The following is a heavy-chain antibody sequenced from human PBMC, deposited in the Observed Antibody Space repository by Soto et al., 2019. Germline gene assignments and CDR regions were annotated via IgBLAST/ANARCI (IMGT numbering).Heavy chain of an antibody. D-gene: IGHD4-17*01. Sequence: EVQLVESGGGLVQPGGSLRLSCAASGFTFSSYDMHWVRQATGKGLEWVSAIGTAGDTYCPGSVKGRFTISRENAKNSLYLQMNSLRAVDKAVYYGASAISTVTTPGDAFEIWGQGKMVTVSS. CDR3: ASAISTVTTPGDAFEI. V-gene: IGHV3-13*01. CDR1: GFTFSSYD. J-gene: IGHJ3*02. CDR2: IGTAGDT.